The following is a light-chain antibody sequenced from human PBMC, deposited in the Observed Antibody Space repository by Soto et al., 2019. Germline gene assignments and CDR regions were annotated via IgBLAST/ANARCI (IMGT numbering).Light chain of an antibody. V-gene: IGLV1-40*01. J-gene: IGLJ1*01. Sequence: QSVLAQPPSVSGAPGQKVTISCTGSSSNIGAGYDLHWYQQLPGTAPKLLLYGNSNRPSGVPDRFSGSKSGTSASLAISGLQAEDEAEYYCSSYTSSSTPLYVFGTGTKVTVL. CDR3: SSYTSSSTPLYV. CDR1: SSNIGAGYD. CDR2: GNS.